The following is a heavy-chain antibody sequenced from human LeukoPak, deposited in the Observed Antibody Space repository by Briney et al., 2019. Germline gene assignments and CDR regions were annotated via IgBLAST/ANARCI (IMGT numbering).Heavy chain of an antibody. CDR3: ARDRPGQQLVHRYFDY. CDR1: GFTFSSYA. V-gene: IGHV3-30-3*01. D-gene: IGHD6-13*01. Sequence: GRSLRLSCAASGFTFSSYAMHRVRQAPGKGLEWVAVISYDGSNKYYADSVKGRFTISRDNSKNTLYLQMNSLRAEDTAVYYCARDRPGQQLVHRYFDYWGQGTLVTVSS. CDR2: ISYDGSNK. J-gene: IGHJ4*02.